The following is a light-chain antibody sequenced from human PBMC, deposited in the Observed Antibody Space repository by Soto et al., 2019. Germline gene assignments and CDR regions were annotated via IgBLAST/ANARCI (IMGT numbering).Light chain of an antibody. CDR1: QSVSSY. Sequence: EIVLTQSPATLSLSPGERATLSCRASQSVSSYLAWYQQKPGQAPRLLIYDASNRATGIPARFSGSGSGTDFTLTISSLEPEDFSVYSCQTHSNWPLIFDGLTKVDIK. CDR3: QTHSNWPLI. CDR2: DAS. J-gene: IGKJ4*01. V-gene: IGKV3-11*01.